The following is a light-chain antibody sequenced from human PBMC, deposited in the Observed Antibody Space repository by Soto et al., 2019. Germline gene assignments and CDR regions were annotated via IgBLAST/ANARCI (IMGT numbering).Light chain of an antibody. J-gene: IGKJ5*01. Sequence: EIVMTQSPATLSVSPGERATLSCRASQSVNSNLAWYQQKPGQAPRLLIYAASTRATGIPARFSGSGSATDFTLTISSLQSEDFAVYYCQQRSNWPLITFGQGTRLEIK. CDR2: AAS. CDR3: QQRSNWPLIT. V-gene: IGKV3-15*01. CDR1: QSVNSN.